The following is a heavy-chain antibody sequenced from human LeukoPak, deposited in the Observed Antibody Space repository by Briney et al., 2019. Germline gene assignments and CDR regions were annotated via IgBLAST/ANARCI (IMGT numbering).Heavy chain of an antibody. D-gene: IGHD2-2*02. Sequence: SVKVSCKASGGTFSSYAISWVRQAPGQGLEWMGGIIPIFGTANYAQKFQGRVTITTDESTSTAYMELSSLRSEDTAVYYCARGVPGYCSSTSCYTGYFQHWGQGTLVTVSS. CDR3: ARGVPGYCSSTSCYTGYFQH. J-gene: IGHJ1*01. V-gene: IGHV1-69*05. CDR1: GGTFSSYA. CDR2: IIPIFGTA.